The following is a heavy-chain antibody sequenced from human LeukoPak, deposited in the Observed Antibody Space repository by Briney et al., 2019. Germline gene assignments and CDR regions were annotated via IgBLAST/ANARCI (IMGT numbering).Heavy chain of an antibody. CDR2: INHSGST. J-gene: IGHJ5*02. CDR1: GGSFSGYY. Sequence: PSETLSLTCAVYGGSFSGYYWSWIRQPPGKGLEWIGEINHSGSTNYNPSLKSRVTISVDTSKNQFSLKLSSVTAADTAVYYCARSPVVVAARWFDPWGQGTLVTVSS. D-gene: IGHD2-15*01. V-gene: IGHV4-34*01. CDR3: ARSPVVVAARWFDP.